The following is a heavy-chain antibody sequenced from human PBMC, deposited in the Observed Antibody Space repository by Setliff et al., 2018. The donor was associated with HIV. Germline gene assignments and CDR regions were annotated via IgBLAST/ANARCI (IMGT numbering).Heavy chain of an antibody. D-gene: IGHD6-13*01. V-gene: IGHV3-30-3*01. CDR2: ISYDGSNK. CDR1: GFTFSSYA. CDR3: ARVAAAGHSGY. J-gene: IGHJ4*02. Sequence: PGGSLRLSCAASGFTFSSYAMHWVRQAPGKGLEWVAVISYDGSNKYYADSVKGRFTISRDNSKNTLYLQMNSLRSEEKAVYYCARVAAAGHSGYWGQGTLVTVSS.